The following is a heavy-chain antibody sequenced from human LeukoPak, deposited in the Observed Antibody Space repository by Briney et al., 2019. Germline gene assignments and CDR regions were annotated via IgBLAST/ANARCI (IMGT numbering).Heavy chain of an antibody. V-gene: IGHV1-3*01. CDR3: ARSYTSSWFNWFDP. D-gene: IGHD6-13*01. Sequence: ASVKVSCKASGVTFNNYAITWVRQAPGQRLEWMGWINSGNGNTKYSQQFQDRVTITRDTSASTAYLELSSLRSEDTAVYYCARSYTSSWFNWFDPWGQGTLVTVSS. CDR1: GVTFNNYA. J-gene: IGHJ5*02. CDR2: INSGNGNT.